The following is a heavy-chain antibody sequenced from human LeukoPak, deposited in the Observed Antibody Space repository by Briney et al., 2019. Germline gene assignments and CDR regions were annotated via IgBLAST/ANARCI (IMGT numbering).Heavy chain of an antibody. CDR1: GGTSSSYA. J-gene: IGHJ4*02. CDR3: ARASSGSYKGLDFDY. CDR2: IIPIFGTA. Sequence: SVKVSCKASGGTSSSYAISWVRQAPGQGLEWMGRIIPIFGTANYAQKFQGRVTITTDESTSTAYMELSSLRSEDTAVYYCARASSGSYKGLDFDYWGQGTLVTVSS. V-gene: IGHV1-69*05. D-gene: IGHD3-10*01.